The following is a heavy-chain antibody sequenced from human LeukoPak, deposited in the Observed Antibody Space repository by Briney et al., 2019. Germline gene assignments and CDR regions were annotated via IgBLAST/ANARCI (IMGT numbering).Heavy chain of an antibody. CDR2: INWNGGST. CDR1: GFTFDDYG. J-gene: IGHJ4*02. CDR3: AKDISYGDYAFDY. D-gene: IGHD4-17*01. Sequence: GGSLGLSCAASGFTFDDYGMSWVRQAPGKGLEWVSGINWNGGSTGYADSVKGRFTISRDNAKNSLYLQMNSLRAEDTALYYCAKDISYGDYAFDYWGQGTLVTVSS. V-gene: IGHV3-20*04.